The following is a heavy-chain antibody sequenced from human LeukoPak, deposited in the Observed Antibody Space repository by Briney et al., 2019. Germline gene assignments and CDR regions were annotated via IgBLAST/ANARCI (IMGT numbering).Heavy chain of an antibody. CDR2: INWNGGST. J-gene: IGHJ4*02. V-gene: IGHV3-20*04. Sequence: PGGSLRLSCAASGFTFDDYGMSWVRQAPGKGLEWVSGINWNGGSTGYADSVKGRFTISRDNAKNSLYLQMNSLRAEDTAVYYCARDQGELLRSPYFDYWGQGTLVTVSS. CDR1: GFTFDDYG. D-gene: IGHD1-26*01. CDR3: ARDQGELLRSPYFDY.